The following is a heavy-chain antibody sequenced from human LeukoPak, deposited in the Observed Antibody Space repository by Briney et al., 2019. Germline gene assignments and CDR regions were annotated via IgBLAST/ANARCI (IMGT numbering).Heavy chain of an antibody. CDR2: IYPGDSDT. V-gene: IGHV5-51*01. D-gene: IGHD3-22*01. CDR1: GYSLTSYW. CDR3: ARAYYYDSSGYLYYFDY. Sequence: GESLKVSCKGSGYSLTSYWIGWVRQMPGKGLEWMGIIYPGDSDTRYSPSFQGQVTISADKSISTAYLQWSSLKASDTAMYYCARAYYYDSSGYLYYFDYWGQGTLVTVSS. J-gene: IGHJ4*02.